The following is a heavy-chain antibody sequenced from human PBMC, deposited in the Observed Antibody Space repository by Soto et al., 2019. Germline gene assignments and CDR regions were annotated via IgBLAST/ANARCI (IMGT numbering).Heavy chain of an antibody. J-gene: IGHJ6*03. D-gene: IGHD4-17*01. Sequence: GGSLRFSCAASGFTFSSYWMHWVRQAPGKGLVWVSRINSDGSSTSYADSVKGRFTISRDNAKNTLYLQMNSLRAEDTAVYYCARGLTTVTTFDYYYYMDVWGKGTTVTVSS. V-gene: IGHV3-74*01. CDR2: INSDGSST. CDR3: ARGLTTVTTFDYYYYMDV. CDR1: GFTFSSYW.